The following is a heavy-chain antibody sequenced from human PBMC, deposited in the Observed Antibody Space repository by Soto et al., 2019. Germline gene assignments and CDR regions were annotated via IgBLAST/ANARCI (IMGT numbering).Heavy chain of an antibody. Sequence: PGGFLRLSCAASGFTFSNYDMNWVRQAPGKGLEGVAVISYDGSKKFYADSVKGRFTFSRDNSKNTLYLQMNSLRPEDTAVYYCARGLMGYCSGGSCYYGMDVWGQGTTVTVSS. J-gene: IGHJ6*02. CDR1: GFTFSNYD. CDR2: ISYDGSKK. V-gene: IGHV3-30-3*01. D-gene: IGHD2-15*01. CDR3: ARGLMGYCSGGSCYYGMDV.